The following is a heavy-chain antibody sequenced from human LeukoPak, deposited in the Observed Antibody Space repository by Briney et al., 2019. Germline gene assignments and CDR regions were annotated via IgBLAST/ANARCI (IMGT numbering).Heavy chain of an antibody. D-gene: IGHD3-22*01. Sequence: GRSLRLSCAASGFTFSSYAMHWVRQAPGKGLEWVAVISYDGSNKYYADSVNGRFTISRDNSKNTLYLQMNSLRAEDTAVYYCASQYYYDSSGYYPLDYWGQGTLVTVSS. V-gene: IGHV3-30-3*01. CDR1: GFTFSSYA. CDR2: ISYDGSNK. CDR3: ASQYYYDSSGYYPLDY. J-gene: IGHJ4*02.